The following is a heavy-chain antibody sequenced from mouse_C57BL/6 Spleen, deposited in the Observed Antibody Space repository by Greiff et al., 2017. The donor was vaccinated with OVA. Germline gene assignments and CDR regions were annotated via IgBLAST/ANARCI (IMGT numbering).Heavy chain of an antibody. Sequence: VKLQESGAELARPGASVKMSCKASGYTFTSYTMHWVKQRPGPGLEWIGYINPSSGYTKYNQKFKDKATLTADKSSSPAYMQLSCLTSDDSSVYYCARKITTVVGDYWGPGTTLTVSS. V-gene: IGHV1-4*01. CDR1: GYTFTSYT. J-gene: IGHJ2*01. CDR3: ARKITTVVGDY. CDR2: INPSSGYT. D-gene: IGHD1-1*01.